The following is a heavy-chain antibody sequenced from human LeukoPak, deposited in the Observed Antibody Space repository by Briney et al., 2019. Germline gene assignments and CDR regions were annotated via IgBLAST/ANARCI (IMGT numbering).Heavy chain of an antibody. Sequence: SQTLSLTCTVSRYSISSGHFWGWIRQPPGKGLEWIATILHSGNTYYNPSFRSRVTISVDTSKNQFSLRLSSVTAADTAVYYCVRDPDHSGRFEYSGHGTLVTASS. CDR2: ILHSGNT. J-gene: IGHJ4*01. CDR1: RYSISSGHF. CDR3: VRDPDHSGRFEY. V-gene: IGHV4-38-2*02. D-gene: IGHD6-19*01.